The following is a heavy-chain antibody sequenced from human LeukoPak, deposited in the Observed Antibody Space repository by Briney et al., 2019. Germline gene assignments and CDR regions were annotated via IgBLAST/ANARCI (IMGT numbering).Heavy chain of an antibody. CDR3: AKDHSSGWYTNEYFQH. D-gene: IGHD6-19*01. J-gene: IGHJ1*01. CDR1: GFTFSSYA. V-gene: IGHV3-23*01. Sequence: GGSLRLSCAASGFTFSSYAMSWVRQAPGKGLEWVSSISGSGDTTYYADSVKGRFTISRDNSKNTLYLQMNSLRAEDTAVYYCAKDHSSGWYTNEYFQHWGQGTLVTVSS. CDR2: ISGSGDTT.